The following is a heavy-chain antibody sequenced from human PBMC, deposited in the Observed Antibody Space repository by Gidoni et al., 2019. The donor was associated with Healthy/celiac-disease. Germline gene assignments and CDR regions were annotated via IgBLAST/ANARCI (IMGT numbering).Heavy chain of an antibody. Sequence: QLQLQESGPGLVKPSETLSLTCTVSGGSISSSSYYWGWIRQPPGKGLEWIGSIYYSGSTYYNPSLKSRVTISVDTSKNQFSLKLSSVTAADTAVYYCARHIPTMVRSTYYFDYWGQGTLVTVSS. CDR3: ARHIPTMVRSTYYFDY. J-gene: IGHJ4*02. V-gene: IGHV4-39*01. D-gene: IGHD3-10*01. CDR1: GGSISSSSYY. CDR2: IYYSGST.